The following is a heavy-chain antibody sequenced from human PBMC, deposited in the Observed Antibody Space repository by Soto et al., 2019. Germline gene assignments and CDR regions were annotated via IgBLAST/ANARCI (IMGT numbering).Heavy chain of an antibody. Sequence: QVQLQESGPGLVKPSQTLSLTCTVSGGSISSGDYYWSWIRQPPGKGLEWIGYIYYSGSTYYNPSLKSRVTISVDTSKNQFSLKLSSVTAADTAVYYCARGGYGSGYGGPVDAFDIWGQGTMVTVSS. J-gene: IGHJ3*02. CDR1: GGSISSGDYY. CDR3: ARGGYGSGYGGPVDAFDI. D-gene: IGHD3-10*01. CDR2: IYYSGST. V-gene: IGHV4-30-4*01.